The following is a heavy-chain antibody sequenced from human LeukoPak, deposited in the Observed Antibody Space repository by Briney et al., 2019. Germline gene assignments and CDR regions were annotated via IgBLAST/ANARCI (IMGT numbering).Heavy chain of an antibody. V-gene: IGHV4-31*03. CDR1: GGSISSGGYS. Sequence: SSQTLSLTCTVSGGSISSGGYSWSWIRQHPGQGLEWIGYIYYSGSTYYNPSLKSRVTISVDTSKNQFSLKLSSVTAADTAVYYCASTYYDFWSGWEDWGQGTLVTVSS. D-gene: IGHD3-3*01. CDR2: IYYSGST. CDR3: ASTYYDFWSGWED. J-gene: IGHJ4*02.